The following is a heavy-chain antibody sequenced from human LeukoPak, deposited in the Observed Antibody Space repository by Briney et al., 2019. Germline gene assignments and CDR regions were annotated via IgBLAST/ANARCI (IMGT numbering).Heavy chain of an antibody. CDR2: IYYSGST. V-gene: IGHV4-59*08. D-gene: IGHD2-2*01. CDR3: ARVFIVVVPDRNFDY. J-gene: IGHJ4*02. CDR1: GGSISSYY. Sequence: SETLSLTCTVSGGSISSYYWSWIRQPPGKGLEWIGYIYYSGSTNYNPSLKSRVTISVDTSKNQFSLKLSSVTAADTAVYYCARVFIVVVPDRNFDYWGQGTLVTVSS.